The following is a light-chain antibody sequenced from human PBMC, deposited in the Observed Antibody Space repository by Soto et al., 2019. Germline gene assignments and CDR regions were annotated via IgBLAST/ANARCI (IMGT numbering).Light chain of an antibody. J-gene: IGKJ2*01. CDR3: KQYGSSIYT. CDR2: GTS. V-gene: IGKV3-20*01. CDR1: QSVDSNY. Sequence: ENVLTQSPGTLSLSPGERATLSCRASQSVDSNYLAWYQHKPGQPPRLLIYGTSSRATGIPGRFSGSGSGTDFILTINRLEPEDFAVYYCKQYGSSIYTFGQGTRLEIK.